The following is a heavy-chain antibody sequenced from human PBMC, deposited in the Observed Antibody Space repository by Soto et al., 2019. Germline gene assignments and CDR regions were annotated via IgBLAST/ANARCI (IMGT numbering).Heavy chain of an antibody. J-gene: IGHJ6*02. V-gene: IGHV4-30-4*01. CDR3: ARVDILTGHGCMDV. CDR1: GDAIRIGNHY. CDR2: IYYSGST. D-gene: IGHD3-9*01. Sequence: SETLSLTCTVSGDAIRIGNHYWSWIRQPPGKGLEWIGYIYYSGSTYYSPSLKSRVTISVDTSKNQFSLKLNSVTAADTAVYYCARVDILTGHGCMDVWVQGTTVTVSS.